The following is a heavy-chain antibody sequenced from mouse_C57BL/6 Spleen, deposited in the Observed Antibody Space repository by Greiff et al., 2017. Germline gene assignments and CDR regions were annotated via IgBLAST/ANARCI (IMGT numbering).Heavy chain of an antibody. J-gene: IGHJ4*01. CDR1: GFSLTSYG. V-gene: IGHV2-2*01. CDR3: ARRVPYAMDY. Sequence: QVHVKQSGPGLVQPSQSLSITCTVSGFSLTSYGVHWVRQSPGKGLEWLGVIWSGGSTDYNAAFISRLSISKDNSKSQVFFKMNSLQADDTAIYYCARRVPYAMDYWGQGTSVTVSS. CDR2: IWSGGST. D-gene: IGHD5-1*01.